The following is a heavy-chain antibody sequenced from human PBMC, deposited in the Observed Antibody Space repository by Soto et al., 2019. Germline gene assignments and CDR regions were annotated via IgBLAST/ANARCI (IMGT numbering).Heavy chain of an antibody. CDR3: ARGLAEDYDFLTGYYTYFFDY. CDR2: MYYSGST. D-gene: IGHD3-9*01. V-gene: IGHV4-59*01. J-gene: IGHJ4*02. CDR1: GGSISSYY. Sequence: SETLSLTCTVSGGSISSYYWTWIRQPPGKGLEWIGHMYYSGSTNYNPSLKSRVTISVDTSKNQFSLKLSSVTAADTAVYYCARGLAEDYDFLTGYYTYFFDYWGQGTLVTVSS.